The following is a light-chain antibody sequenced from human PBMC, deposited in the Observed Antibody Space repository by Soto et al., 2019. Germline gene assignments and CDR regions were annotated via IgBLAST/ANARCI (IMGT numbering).Light chain of an antibody. J-gene: IGKJ2*01. CDR3: HTYGSSTYT. Sequence: EIVLTEYPATLSLSPGERATLSCGASQSVSSSYLAWYQQKPGLGPRLLIYDAPSRATGIPDRFSGSGSGTDFRLTISGLEPEYFAAYYWHTYGSSTYTFGQGKKLEIK. V-gene: IGKV3D-20*01. CDR1: QSVSSSY. CDR2: DAP.